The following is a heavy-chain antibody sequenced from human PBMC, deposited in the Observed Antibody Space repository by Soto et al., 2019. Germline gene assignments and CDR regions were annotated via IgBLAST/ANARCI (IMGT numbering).Heavy chain of an antibody. D-gene: IGHD3-10*01. CDR1: GGSISSYY. Sequence: SETLSVTCTVSGGSISSYYWSWIRQPPGKGLEWIGYIYYSGSTNYNPSLKSRVTISVDTSKNQFSLKLSSVTAADTAVYYCARDRLWFGELGYYYYGMDVWGQGTTVTVSS. CDR3: ARDRLWFGELGYYYYGMDV. CDR2: IYYSGST. V-gene: IGHV4-59*01. J-gene: IGHJ6*02.